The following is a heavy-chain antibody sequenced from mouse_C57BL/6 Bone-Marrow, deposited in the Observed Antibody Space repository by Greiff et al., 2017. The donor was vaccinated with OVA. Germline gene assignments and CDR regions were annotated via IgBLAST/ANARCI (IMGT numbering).Heavy chain of an antibody. CDR2: IYPRSGNT. V-gene: IGHV1-81*01. CDR3: LGSSRDY. J-gene: IGHJ2*01. D-gene: IGHD1-1*01. CDR1: GYTFTSSG. Sequence: VQLVESGAELARPGASVKLSCKASGYTFTSSGISWVKQSTGQGLEWIGEIYPRSGNTYYNEKFKGKANLTADKSSSTSYMELRSLTSEDSAFSFCLGSSRDYWGQGTTLTVSS.